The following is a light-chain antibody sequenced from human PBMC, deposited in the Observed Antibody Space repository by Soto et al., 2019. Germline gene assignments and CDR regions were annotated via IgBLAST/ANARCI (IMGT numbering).Light chain of an antibody. Sequence: AIQMTQSQSSLSASVGDRVNITCRASQDIRTELGWYQQKPGKAPRLLIYGTFSLQSGVPSRFSGSGSGTDLTLTISSLQPDDFATYYCLQDFKYPRTFGQGTKVEVK. CDR1: QDIRTE. J-gene: IGKJ1*01. CDR3: LQDFKYPRT. V-gene: IGKV1-6*01. CDR2: GTF.